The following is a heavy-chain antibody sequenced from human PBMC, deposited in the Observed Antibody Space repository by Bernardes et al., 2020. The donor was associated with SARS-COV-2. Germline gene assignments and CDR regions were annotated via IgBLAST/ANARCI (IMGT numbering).Heavy chain of an antibody. V-gene: IGHV3-21*01. J-gene: IGHJ6*02. D-gene: IGHD6-13*01. Sequence: GGSLRLSCAASGFTFSSYSMNWVRQAPGKGLEWVSSITSTSSHIYSADSMKGRITISRDNAKNSLFLQMNSLRAEDTAVYYCARGDAAAGDDMYYYYGMDVWGQGTTVTVSS. CDR3: ARGDAAAGDDMYYYYGMDV. CDR1: GFTFSSYS. CDR2: ITSTSSHI.